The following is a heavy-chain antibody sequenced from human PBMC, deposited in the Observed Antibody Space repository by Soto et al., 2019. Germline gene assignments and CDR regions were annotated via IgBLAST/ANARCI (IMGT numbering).Heavy chain of an antibody. CDR3: ARDTYYYDSSDHFSADAFDI. Sequence: EVQLVESGGGLVQPGGSLRLSCAASGFTSSSYWIHWVRQAPGKGLVWVSRISNDGSSTNYADSVKGRFTVSRDNAKSTVYLQMNSLRAGDTAVYYCARDTYYYDSSDHFSADAFDIWGQGTMVTVSS. V-gene: IGHV3-74*01. J-gene: IGHJ3*02. D-gene: IGHD3-22*01. CDR1: GFTSSSYW. CDR2: ISNDGSST.